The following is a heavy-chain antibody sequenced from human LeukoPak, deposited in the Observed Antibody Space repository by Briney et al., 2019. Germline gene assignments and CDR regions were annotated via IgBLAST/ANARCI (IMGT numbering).Heavy chain of an antibody. CDR3: ARELSGYSLGSHFDY. V-gene: IGHV1-18*01. D-gene: IGHD5-18*01. CDR2: ISAYYGNT. J-gene: IGHJ4*02. Sequence: ASVKVSCKASGYTFTSYGISWVRQAPGQGLEWMGWISAYYGNTNYAQKLQGRVTMTPDTSTSTAYMELRSLRSDDTAVYYCARELSGYSLGSHFDYWGQGTLVTVSS. CDR1: GYTFTSYG.